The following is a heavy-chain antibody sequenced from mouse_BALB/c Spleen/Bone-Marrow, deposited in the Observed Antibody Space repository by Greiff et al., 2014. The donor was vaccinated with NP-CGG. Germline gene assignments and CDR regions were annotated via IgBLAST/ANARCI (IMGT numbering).Heavy chain of an antibody. CDR2: INPGNGRT. J-gene: IGHJ4*01. D-gene: IGHD1-1*01. Sequence: VQLQQSGAELVKPGASVKLSCKASGYTFTGYWMHWVNQRPGQGLEWIGEINPGNGRTNYNEKFKSRATLTVDKSSITAYMQLISLTSDDAAVFYCARLFYGSSCNVDFWGQGTSVTVSS. CDR3: ARLFYGSSCNVDF. CDR1: GYTFTGYW. V-gene: IGHV1S81*02.